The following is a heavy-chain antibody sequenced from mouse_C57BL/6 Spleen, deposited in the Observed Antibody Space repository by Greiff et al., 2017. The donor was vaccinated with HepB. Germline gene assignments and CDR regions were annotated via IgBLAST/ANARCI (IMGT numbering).Heavy chain of an antibody. Sequence: EVQVVESGGGLVKPGGSLKLSCAASGFTFSSYAMSWVRQTPEKRLEWVATISDGGSYTYYPDNVKGRFTISRDNAKNNLYLQMSHLKSEDTAMYYCARTYGYDVYYAMDYWGQGTSVTVSS. J-gene: IGHJ4*01. D-gene: IGHD2-2*01. V-gene: IGHV5-4*01. CDR2: ISDGGSYT. CDR1: GFTFSSYA. CDR3: ARTYGYDVYYAMDY.